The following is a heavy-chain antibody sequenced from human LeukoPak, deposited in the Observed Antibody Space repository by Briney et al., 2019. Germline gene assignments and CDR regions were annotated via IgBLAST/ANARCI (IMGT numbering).Heavy chain of an antibody. Sequence: SETLSLTCAVYVGSFSGYYWSWIRQPPGKGLEWIGEINHSGSTNYNPSLKSRVTISVDTSKNQFSLKLSSVTAADTAVYYCARGTTHAPWGQGTLVTVSS. J-gene: IGHJ4*02. CDR2: INHSGST. CDR3: ARGTTHAP. V-gene: IGHV4-34*01. D-gene: IGHD1-14*01. CDR1: VGSFSGYY.